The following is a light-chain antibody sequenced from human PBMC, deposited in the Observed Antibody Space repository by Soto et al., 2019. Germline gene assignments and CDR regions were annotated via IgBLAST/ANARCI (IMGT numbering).Light chain of an antibody. CDR2: DAS. J-gene: IGKJ1*01. Sequence: ILMTQSPATLSVSPGERATLSCRASQSVSNNLAWYQQKPGQAPRLLIYDASTRPTGFPARFSGSESGTEFTLTISGLQSEDFAVYYCQQYNNWPPWTFGQGTKVEIK. CDR1: QSVSNN. V-gene: IGKV3-15*01. CDR3: QQYNNWPPWT.